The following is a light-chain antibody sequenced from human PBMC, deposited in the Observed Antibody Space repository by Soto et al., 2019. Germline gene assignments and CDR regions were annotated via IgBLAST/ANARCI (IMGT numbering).Light chain of an antibody. CDR3: QQFGVSPT. V-gene: IGKV3-20*01. CDR2: GAS. Sequence: EMVLTQYPGTLYMSPGERATLSCRASQTITPTFLAWYQQKPGQAPRLLIYGASSRATDIPDMFSGSGSGTDFTLTISKLEPEDFAVYYCQQFGVSPTFGGGNKVEIK. J-gene: IGKJ4*01. CDR1: QTITPTF.